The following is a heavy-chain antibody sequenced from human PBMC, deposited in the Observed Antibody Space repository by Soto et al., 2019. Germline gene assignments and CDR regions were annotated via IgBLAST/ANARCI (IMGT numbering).Heavy chain of an antibody. Sequence: SQTLSLTFAISGDSVSSNSAAWNLIRQSPSRGLEWLGRTYYRSKWYNDYAVSVKSRITINPDTSKNQFSLQLNSVTPEDTAVYYCARAYYYGSGSPPRFDPWGQGTLVTVSS. CDR2: TYYRSKWYN. CDR1: GDSVSSNSAA. V-gene: IGHV6-1*01. CDR3: ARAYYYGSGSPPRFDP. J-gene: IGHJ5*02. D-gene: IGHD3-10*01.